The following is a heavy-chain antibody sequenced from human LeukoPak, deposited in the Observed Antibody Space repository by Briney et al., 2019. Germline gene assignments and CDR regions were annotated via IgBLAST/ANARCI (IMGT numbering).Heavy chain of an antibody. D-gene: IGHD6-13*01. CDR2: INWDGEAT. V-gene: IGHV3-20*04. Sequence: GGSLRLSCVASGLTVGDYGMSWVRQAPGKGLEWVFGINWDGEATGCADSLKGRFTISRDNAEKALYLQMNSLRVEDTALYYCARDLSASWYSLGYWGRGTLVTVSS. J-gene: IGHJ4*02. CDR3: ARDLSASWYSLGY. CDR1: GLTVGDYG.